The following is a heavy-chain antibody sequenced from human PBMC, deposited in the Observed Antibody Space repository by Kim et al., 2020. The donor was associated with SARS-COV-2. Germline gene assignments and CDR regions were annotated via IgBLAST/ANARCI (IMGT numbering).Heavy chain of an antibody. CDR3: ARGRSRITMVRGVDAFDI. Sequence: QGRVTMTRDTSTSTVYMELSSLRSEDTAVYYCARGRSRITMVRGVDAFDIWGQGTMVTVSS. J-gene: IGHJ3*02. D-gene: IGHD3-10*01. V-gene: IGHV1-46*01.